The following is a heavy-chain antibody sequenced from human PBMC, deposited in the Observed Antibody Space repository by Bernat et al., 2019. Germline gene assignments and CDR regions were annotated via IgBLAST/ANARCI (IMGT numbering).Heavy chain of an antibody. D-gene: IGHD3-10*01. CDR2: ISYDGSNK. J-gene: IGHJ3*02. CDR3: AREFFSYYYGSGSHDAFDI. CDR1: GFTFSSYA. V-gene: IGHV3-30-3*01. Sequence: QVQLVESGGGVVQPGRSLRLSCAASGFTFSSYAMHWVRQAPGKGLEWVAVISYDGSNKYYADSVKGQFTISRDNSKNTLYLQMNSLRAEDTAVYYCAREFFSYYYGSGSHDAFDIWGQGTMVTVSS.